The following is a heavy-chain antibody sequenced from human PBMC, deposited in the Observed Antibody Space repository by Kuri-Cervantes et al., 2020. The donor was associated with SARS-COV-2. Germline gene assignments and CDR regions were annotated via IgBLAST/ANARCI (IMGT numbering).Heavy chain of an antibody. J-gene: IGHJ6*03. D-gene: IGHD3-22*01. Sequence: ASVKVSCKASGYTFTGYYMHWVRQAPGQGLEWMGWINPNSGGTNYAQKFQGRVTITADESTSTAFMELSSLRSDDTAVYYCALGYWGSGYPRYYYYMDVWGKGTTVTVSS. V-gene: IGHV1-2*02. CDR3: ALGYWGSGYPRYYYYMDV. CDR1: GYTFTGYY. CDR2: INPNSGGT.